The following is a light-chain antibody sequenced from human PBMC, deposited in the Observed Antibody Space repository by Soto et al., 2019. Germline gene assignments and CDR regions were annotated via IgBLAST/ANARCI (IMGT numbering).Light chain of an antibody. Sequence: QSALAQPPSVSGAPGQKVTISCTGSSSNIGAGYDLHWYQQLPGTAPKLLLYGNINRPSGVPDRFSGSKSGNTASLTISGLQAEDEADYYCSLYTSSSTYVFGTGTKVTVL. V-gene: IGLV1-40*01. CDR3: SLYTSSSTYV. CDR1: SSNIGAGYD. CDR2: GNI. J-gene: IGLJ1*01.